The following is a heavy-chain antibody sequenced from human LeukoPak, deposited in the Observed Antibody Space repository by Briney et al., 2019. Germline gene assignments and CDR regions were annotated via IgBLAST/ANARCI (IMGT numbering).Heavy chain of an antibody. CDR3: ARVRYDILTGYYYYMDV. V-gene: IGHV1-18*01. Sequence: GESLKISCKGSGYSFTSYGISWVRQAPGQGLEWMGWISAYNGNTNYAQKLQGRVTMTTDTSTSTAYMELRSLRSDDTAVYYCARVRYDILTGYYYYMDVWGKGTTVTISS. J-gene: IGHJ6*03. CDR1: GYSFTSYG. CDR2: ISAYNGNT. D-gene: IGHD3-9*01.